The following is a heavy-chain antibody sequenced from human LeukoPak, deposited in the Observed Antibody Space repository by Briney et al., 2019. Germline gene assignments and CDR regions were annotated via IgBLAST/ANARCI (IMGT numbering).Heavy chain of an antibody. Sequence: GGSLRLSCAASGFTFSSYGMHWVRQAPGKGLEWVAFIRYDGSNKYYADSVKGRFTISRDNSKNTLYLQMNSLRAEDTAVYYCARISGSYSYYYFDYWGQEPWSPSPQ. CDR2: IRYDGSNK. CDR1: GFTFSSYG. V-gene: IGHV3-30*02. J-gene: IGHJ4*01. CDR3: ARISGSYSYYYFDY. D-gene: IGHD1-26*01.